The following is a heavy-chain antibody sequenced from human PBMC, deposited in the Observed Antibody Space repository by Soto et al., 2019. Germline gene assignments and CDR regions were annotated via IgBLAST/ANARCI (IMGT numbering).Heavy chain of an antibody. CDR3: AKCSIEYSASVDN. V-gene: IGHV3-23*01. J-gene: IGHJ4*02. Sequence: EVQLLESGGGLVQPGGSLRLSCAASGFSFSSYAMVWVRQAPGKGLEWVSVISARGGSSYFADSVKGRFTTSRDNSKNVLSLEMNSLRAEDAATYFCAKCSIEYSASVDNWGQGTLVLVSS. D-gene: IGHD5-12*01. CDR2: ISARGGSS. CDR1: GFSFSSYA.